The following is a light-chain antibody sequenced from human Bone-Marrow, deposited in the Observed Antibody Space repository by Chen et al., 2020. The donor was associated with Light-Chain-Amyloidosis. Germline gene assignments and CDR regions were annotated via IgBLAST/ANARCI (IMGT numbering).Light chain of an antibody. V-gene: IGKV2-28*01. CDR1: QSLLHSNGHTY. CDR3: MQALQTPLT. Sequence: DIVLTQSPLALPVTPGEPASISCRSSQSLLHSNGHTYLDWYLQKPGQSPQVLIYLGSERASGVPDRFRGSGSGTDFTLKISRVEAEEVGVYYCMQALQTPLTFGGGTKVEIK. CDR2: LGS. J-gene: IGKJ4*01.